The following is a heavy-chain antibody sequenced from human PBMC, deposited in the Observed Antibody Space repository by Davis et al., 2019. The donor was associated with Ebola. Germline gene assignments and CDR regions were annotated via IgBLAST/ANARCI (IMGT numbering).Heavy chain of an antibody. CDR2: IGGSGYTA. J-gene: IGHJ4*02. D-gene: IGHD2-8*02. Sequence: GESLKISCAVSGFTFDDYSMNWVRQAPGKGPEWVPRIGGSGYTADYGHPVRRRFTISRDNSKNSLYLQMISLGAEDTATYYCARVILWWDDDAGGPTTYYFDLWGQGALVTVSS. CDR3: ARVILWWDDDAGGPTTYYFDL. CDR1: GFTFDDYS. V-gene: IGHV3-23*01.